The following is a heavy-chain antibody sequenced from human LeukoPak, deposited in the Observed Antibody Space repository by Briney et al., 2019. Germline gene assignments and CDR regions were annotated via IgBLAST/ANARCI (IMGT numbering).Heavy chain of an antibody. CDR3: ARVQWGVFGSYRYFDY. D-gene: IGHD3-16*02. CDR1: GYTFTSYG. V-gene: IGHV1-18*01. CDR2: ISAYNGNT. J-gene: IGHJ4*02. Sequence: ASVKVSRKASGYTFTSYGISWVRQAPGQGLEWMGWISAYNGNTNYAQKLQGRVTMTTDTSTSTAYMELRSLRSDDTAVYYCARVQWGVFGSYRYFDYWGQGTLVTVSS.